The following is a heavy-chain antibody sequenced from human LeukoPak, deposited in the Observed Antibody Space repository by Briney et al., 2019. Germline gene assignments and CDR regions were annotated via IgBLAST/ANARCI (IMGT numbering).Heavy chain of an antibody. Sequence: GGSLRLSCAASGFTFSNSWMSWVRQAPGKGLEWVSSISSSSSYIYYADSVKGRFTISRDNAKNSLYLQMNGLRAEDTAVYYCARGLWGGEYCSGGSCSPNWFDPWGQGTLVTVSS. CDR1: GFTFSNSW. V-gene: IGHV3-21*01. CDR3: ARGLWGGEYCSGGSCSPNWFDP. J-gene: IGHJ5*02. CDR2: ISSSSSYI. D-gene: IGHD2-15*01.